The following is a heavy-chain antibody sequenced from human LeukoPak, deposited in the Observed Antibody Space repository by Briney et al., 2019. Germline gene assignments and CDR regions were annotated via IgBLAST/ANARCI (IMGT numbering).Heavy chain of an antibody. J-gene: IGHJ6*03. Sequence: SETLSLTCAVYGGSFSGYYWSWIRQPPGKGLEWIGYIYYSGSTNYNPSLKSRVTISVDTSKNQFSLKLSSVTAADTAVYYCARAKYSSSWYPYYYYMDVWGKGTTVTVSS. D-gene: IGHD6-13*01. V-gene: IGHV4-59*01. CDR3: ARAKYSSSWYPYYYYMDV. CDR2: IYYSGST. CDR1: GGSFSGYY.